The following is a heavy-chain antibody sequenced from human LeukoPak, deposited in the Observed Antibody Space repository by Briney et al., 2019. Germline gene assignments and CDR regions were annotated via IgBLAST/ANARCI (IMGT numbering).Heavy chain of an antibody. CDR1: GFTFDDYA. J-gene: IGHJ5*02. CDR3: ARGYSGYDTNWFDP. D-gene: IGHD5-12*01. CDR2: ISWNSGSI. V-gene: IGHV3-9*03. Sequence: PGRSLRLSCAASGFTFDDYAMHWVRQAPGKGLEWVSGISWNSGSIGYADSVEGRFTISRDNAKNSLYLQMNSLRAEDMALYYCARGYSGYDTNWFDPWGQGTLVTVSS.